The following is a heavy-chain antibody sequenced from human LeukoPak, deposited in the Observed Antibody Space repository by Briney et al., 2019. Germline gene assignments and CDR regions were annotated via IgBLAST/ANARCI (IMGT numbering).Heavy chain of an antibody. J-gene: IGHJ4*02. V-gene: IGHV1-18*01. D-gene: IGHD1-26*01. Sequence: GASVKVSCRTSGYTFTIYGISWVRQAPGQGLEWMGWFSTYNGNTDYAQKFRGRVTMTADTSTSTAYMELRSLRSDDTAMYYCARVVGLNEWEPHYWGRGTLVTVSS. CDR1: GYTFTIYG. CDR2: FSTYNGNT. CDR3: ARVVGLNEWEPHY.